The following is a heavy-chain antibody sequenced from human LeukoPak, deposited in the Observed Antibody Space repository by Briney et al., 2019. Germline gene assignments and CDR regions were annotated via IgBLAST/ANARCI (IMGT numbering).Heavy chain of an antibody. CDR3: ARHTGSTGAFDI. CDR1: GYSFTGYW. Sequence: GESLKISCKGSGYSFTGYWIGWVRQMPGKGLEWMGMICPADSDSRYSPSFQGQVTISADKSINIAYLQWSSLKASDTAMYYCARHTGSTGAFDIWGQGTMVTVSS. D-gene: IGHD1-1*01. CDR2: ICPADSDS. V-gene: IGHV5-51*01. J-gene: IGHJ3*02.